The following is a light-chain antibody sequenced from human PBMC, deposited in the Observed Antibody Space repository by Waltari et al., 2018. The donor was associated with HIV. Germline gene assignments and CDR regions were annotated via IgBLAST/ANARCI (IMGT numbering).Light chain of an antibody. CDR1: QTVNNNF. CDR3: QHYGGSPLYT. V-gene: IGKV3-20*01. CDR2: GVS. J-gene: IGKJ2*01. Sequence: EIVLAQSPGTLSLSPGETATLSCRASQTVNNNFFSWYQQRSVQAPRLLIYGVSSRATGIPNRFSGSGSGTDFTLTISRLEPEDFAVYYCQHYGGSPLYTFGQGTKLEMK.